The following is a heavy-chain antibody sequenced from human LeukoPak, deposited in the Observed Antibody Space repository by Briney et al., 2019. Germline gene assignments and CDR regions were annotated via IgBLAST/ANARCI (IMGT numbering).Heavy chain of an antibody. J-gene: IGHJ4*02. CDR3: VRLPLGYCSSTSCLD. D-gene: IGHD2-2*01. Sequence: ASVKVSCKASGYTFTSYGISWVRQAPGQGLEWMGWISSSTGNTKYAQKLQDRVTMTTDTSTSTAYLYLRNLRSDDTAVYYCVRLPLGYCSSTSCLDWGQGTLVTVSS. V-gene: IGHV1-18*01. CDR1: GYTFTSYG. CDR2: ISSSTGNT.